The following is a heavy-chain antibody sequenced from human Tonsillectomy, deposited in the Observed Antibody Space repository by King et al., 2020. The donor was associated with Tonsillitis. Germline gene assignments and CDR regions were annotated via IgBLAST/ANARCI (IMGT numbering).Heavy chain of an antibody. Sequence: VQLVESGAEVKKPGESLKISCKVSGYTFTTYWIGWVRQMPGKGLEWMGIIYPGDSDTKYSPTFQGQVTISADKSITTSFLQWSSLKASDTATYYCARLRWSNWDAFDIWGQGTMVTVSS. CDR2: IYPGDSDT. CDR1: GYTFTTYW. V-gene: IGHV5-51*01. CDR3: ARLRWSNWDAFDI. D-gene: IGHD4-23*01. J-gene: IGHJ3*02.